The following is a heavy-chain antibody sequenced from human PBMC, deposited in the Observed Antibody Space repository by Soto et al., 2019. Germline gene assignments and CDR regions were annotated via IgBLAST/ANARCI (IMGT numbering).Heavy chain of an antibody. J-gene: IGHJ6*02. CDR1: GYSFTSYS. V-gene: IGHV5-10-1*01. CDR2: IDPSDSYT. CDR3: ARPGREDYCSGGSCYYYYYGMDV. Sequence: PGESLKISCKGSGYSFTSYSISWVRQMPGKGLEWMGRIDPSDSYTNYSPSFQGHVTISADKSISTAYLQWSSLKASDTAMYYCARPGREDYCSGGSCYYYYYGMDVWGQGTTVTVSS. D-gene: IGHD2-15*01.